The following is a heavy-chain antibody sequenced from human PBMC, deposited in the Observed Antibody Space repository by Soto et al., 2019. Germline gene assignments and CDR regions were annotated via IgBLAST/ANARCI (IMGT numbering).Heavy chain of an antibody. CDR1: GFTFTNYG. Sequence: GGSLRLSCAVSGFTFTNYGFNWVRQAPGKGLEWVSSVSKSDYTYYSDSVKGRFTISRDNAKNSVSLQMNNLRAEDTAVYYCTREDSIIIPAVADFWGQGTLVTVSS. V-gene: IGHV3-21*01. CDR2: VSKSDYT. J-gene: IGHJ4*02. CDR3: TREDSIIIPAVADF. D-gene: IGHD6-19*01.